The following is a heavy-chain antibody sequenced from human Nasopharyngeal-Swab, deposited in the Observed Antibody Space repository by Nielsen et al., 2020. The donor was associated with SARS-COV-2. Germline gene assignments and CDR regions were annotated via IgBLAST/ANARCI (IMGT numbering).Heavy chain of an antibody. Sequence: ASVKVSCKASGYTFTDHYIHWVRQAPGQGPEWMGWINPHSGATNYAQKFQGRVTLTRGTSISTASMELSRLRSDDTAVYYCARGTSYDYDAFDIWGQGTTVTVSS. D-gene: IGHD3-3*01. CDR2: INPHSGAT. CDR1: GYTFTDHY. V-gene: IGHV1-2*02. J-gene: IGHJ3*02. CDR3: ARGTSYDYDAFDI.